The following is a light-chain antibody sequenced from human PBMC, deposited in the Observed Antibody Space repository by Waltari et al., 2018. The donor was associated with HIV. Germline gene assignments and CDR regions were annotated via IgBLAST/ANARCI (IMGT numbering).Light chain of an antibody. CDR1: RSNIGAGYA. CDR2: GNS. V-gene: IGLV1-40*01. CDR3: QSYDSSLSGSV. J-gene: IGLJ2*01. Sequence: QAVLTQPPSASGAPGLRVTISCTGRRSNIGAGYAVHWYQQLPGTAPKLLIYGNSKRPSGVPDRFSGSKSGTSASLAIAGLQAEDEAEYYCQSYDSSLSGSVFGGGTKLTVL.